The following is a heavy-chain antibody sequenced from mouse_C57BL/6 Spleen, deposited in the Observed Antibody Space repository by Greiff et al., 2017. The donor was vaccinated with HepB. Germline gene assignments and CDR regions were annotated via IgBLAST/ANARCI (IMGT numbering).Heavy chain of an antibody. CDR2: INPNNGGT. J-gene: IGHJ2*01. CDR1: GYTFTDYN. V-gene: IGHV1-22*01. Sequence: EVKLVESGPELVKPGASVKMSCKASGYTFTDYNMHWVKQSHGKSLEWIGYINPNNGGTSYNQKFKGKATLTVNKSSSTAYMELRSLTSEDSAVYYCARRDYYGNHGGYFDYWGQGTTLTVSS. D-gene: IGHD2-1*01. CDR3: ARRDYYGNHGGYFDY.